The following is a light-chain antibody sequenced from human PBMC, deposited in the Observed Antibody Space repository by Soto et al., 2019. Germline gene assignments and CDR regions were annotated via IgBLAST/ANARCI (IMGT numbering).Light chain of an antibody. V-gene: IGLV2-14*01. CDR2: EVA. CDR1: SSDVGAYDR. CDR3: SSRTTSITWV. J-gene: IGLJ3*02. Sequence: QSALTQPASVSGSPGQSITISCTGTSSDVGAYDRVSWYQQHPGKAPKLLISEVANRPSGVSDRFSGSKSGNTASLTIFGLQAEAEALSFCSSRTTSITWVFGGGTQLTVL.